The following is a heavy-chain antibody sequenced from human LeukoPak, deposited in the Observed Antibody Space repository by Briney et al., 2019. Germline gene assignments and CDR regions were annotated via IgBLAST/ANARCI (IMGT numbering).Heavy chain of an antibody. CDR2: IYYTGST. D-gene: IGHD6-6*01. Sequence: SETLSLTCTVSGYSITTYYWSWVRQPPGKGPEWIGYIYYTGSTNYNPSLKSRLAMSADASKNQFSLKLNSVTAADTAIYYCARIFSSSWSPYFFDYWGQGALVTVSS. V-gene: IGHV4-59*01. J-gene: IGHJ4*02. CDR1: GYSITTYY. CDR3: ARIFSSSWSPYFFDY.